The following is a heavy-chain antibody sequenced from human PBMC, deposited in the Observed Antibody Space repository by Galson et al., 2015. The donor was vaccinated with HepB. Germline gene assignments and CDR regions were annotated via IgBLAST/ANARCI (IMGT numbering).Heavy chain of an antibody. CDR2: IKQDGSEK. Sequence: SLRLSCAASGFTFSSYWMSWVRQAPGKGLEWVANIKQDGSEKYYVDSVKGRFTISRDNAKNSLYLQMNSLRAEDTAVYYCARGHYYDYVWGSYRRTKTEDYYFDYWGQGTLVTVSS. J-gene: IGHJ4*02. CDR1: GFTFSSYW. CDR3: ARGHYYDYVWGSYRRTKTEDYYFDY. D-gene: IGHD3-16*02. V-gene: IGHV3-7*03.